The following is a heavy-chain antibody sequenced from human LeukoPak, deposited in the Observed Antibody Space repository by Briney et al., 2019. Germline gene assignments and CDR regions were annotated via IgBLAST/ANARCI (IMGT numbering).Heavy chain of an antibody. CDR3: ARNPIAMVRGVIRDNWFDP. V-gene: IGHV4-59*01. J-gene: IGHJ5*02. Sequence: SETLSLTCTVSGGSISSYYWSWIRQPPGKGLEWIGYIYYSGGTTYNPFLKSRVTISVDTSKNQLSLKLSSVTAADTAVYFCARNPIAMVRGVIRDNWFDPWGQGTLVTVSS. CDR2: IYYSGGT. CDR1: GGSISSYY. D-gene: IGHD3-10*01.